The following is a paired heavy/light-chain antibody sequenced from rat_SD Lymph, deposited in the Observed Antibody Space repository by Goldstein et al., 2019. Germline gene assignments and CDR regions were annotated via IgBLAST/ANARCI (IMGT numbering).Light chain of an antibody. CDR2: DTS. V-gene: IGKV4S7*01. Sequence: EIVLTQSPTTIAASPGEKVTITCRASSSVSYMYWYQQKPGASPKPWIYDTSKLASGVPNRFSGSGSGTSYSLTINTMETEDAATYYCQQWSSTPYTFGAGTKLELK. J-gene: IGKJ2-3*01. CDR3: QQWSSTPYT. CDR1: SSVSY.
Heavy chain of an antibody. CDR3: TAFNWERGFDY. CDR2: IDPEDDST. J-gene: IGHJ2*01. D-gene: IGHD5-1*01. Sequence: EVQLQQSGAELVRPGTSVKLSCKVSGDTIIAYYMHFVKQRPGQGLEWIGRIDPEDDSTKYAKKFKNKATLTADTSSNTAYLKLSSLTSEDTATYFCTAFNWERGFDYWGQGVMVTVSS. V-gene: IGHV1-6*01. CDR1: GDTIIAYY.